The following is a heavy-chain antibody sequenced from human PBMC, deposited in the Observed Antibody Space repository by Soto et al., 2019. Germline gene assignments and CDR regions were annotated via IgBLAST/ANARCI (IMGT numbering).Heavy chain of an antibody. J-gene: IGHJ4*02. CDR1: GFSLSTTGVG. CDR2: IYWDNDK. Sequence: QITLKESGPTLVKPTQTLTLTCSFSGFSLSTTGVGVGWIRQSPGKALEWLAIIYWDNDKRYSPSLKSRVTITKDTSKNQVVLTVTNMDPVDTGPDYCARSLWFGELHWGQGAMVTVSS. CDR3: ARSLWFGELH. D-gene: IGHD3-10*01. V-gene: IGHV2-5*02.